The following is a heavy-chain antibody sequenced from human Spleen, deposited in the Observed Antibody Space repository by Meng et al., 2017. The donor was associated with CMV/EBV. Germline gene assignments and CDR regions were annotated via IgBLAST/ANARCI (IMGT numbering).Heavy chain of an antibody. CDR2: IYYSGNT. D-gene: IGHD3-9*01. CDR3: ARDQHDILTGSYRYYGVDV. Sequence: SETLSLTCAVSGGSISGYYWNWIRQPPGKGPEWIGYIYYSGNTNYNPSLKSRVTISVDRSKNQFSLKLSSVTAADTAVYYCARDQHDILTGSYRYYGVDVWGQGTTVTVSS. J-gene: IGHJ6*02. CDR1: GGSISGYY. V-gene: IGHV4-59*01.